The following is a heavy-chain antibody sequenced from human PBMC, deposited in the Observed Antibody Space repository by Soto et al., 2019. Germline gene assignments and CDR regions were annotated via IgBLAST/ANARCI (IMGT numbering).Heavy chain of an antibody. J-gene: IGHJ6*02. D-gene: IGHD6-6*01. Sequence: QVQLVESGGGVVQPGRSLRLSCAASGFTFSSYGMHWVRQAPGKGLEWVAVISYDGSNKYYADSVKGRFTISRDNSKNTLYVQMNSLRAEDTAVYYCAKDCSSSSADYYYYGMDVWGQGTTVTVSS. CDR3: AKDCSSSSADYYYYGMDV. CDR2: ISYDGSNK. V-gene: IGHV3-30*18. CDR1: GFTFSSYG.